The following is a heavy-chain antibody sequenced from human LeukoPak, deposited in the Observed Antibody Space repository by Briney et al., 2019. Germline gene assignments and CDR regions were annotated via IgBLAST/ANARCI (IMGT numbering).Heavy chain of an antibody. J-gene: IGHJ4*02. CDR1: GGSISSYY. V-gene: IGHV4-59*01. CDR2: IYYSGST. Sequence: SETLSLTCTVSGGSISSYYWSWIRQPPGKGLEWIGYIYYSGSTNYNPSLKSRVTISVDTSKNQFSLKLSSVTAADTAVYYCARLMKDFWSGYYVDYWGQGTLVTVSS. CDR3: ARLMKDFWSGYYVDY. D-gene: IGHD3-3*01.